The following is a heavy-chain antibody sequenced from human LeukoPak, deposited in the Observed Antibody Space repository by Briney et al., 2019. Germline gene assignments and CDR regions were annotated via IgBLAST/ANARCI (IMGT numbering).Heavy chain of an antibody. J-gene: IGHJ5*02. V-gene: IGHV3-9*01. CDR2: ISWNSGSI. D-gene: IGHD3-3*01. CDR3: AKDISPRYYDFWSGGSGFFPFDP. Sequence: GGSLRLSCAASGFTFDDYAMHWARQAPGKGLEWVSGISWNSGSIGYADSVKGRFTISRDNAKNSLYLQMNSLRAEDTALYYCAKDISPRYYDFWSGGSGFFPFDPWGQGTLVTVSS. CDR1: GFTFDDYA.